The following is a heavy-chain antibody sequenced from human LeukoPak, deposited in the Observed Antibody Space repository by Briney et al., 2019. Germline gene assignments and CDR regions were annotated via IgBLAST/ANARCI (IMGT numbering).Heavy chain of an antibody. J-gene: IGHJ4*02. V-gene: IGHV1-2*02. CDR1: GYTFTDFTDYY. CDR2: INPNSGGT. D-gene: IGHD6-19*01. Sequence: ASVKVSCRASGYTFTDFTDYYIHWVRQAPGQGLVWMGWINPNSGGTYYAHKFQGRVTMTRDTSITTAYMELNRLTSDDAVVYFCVRVSTGWYFDYWGQGTLVSVSS. CDR3: VRVSTGWYFDY.